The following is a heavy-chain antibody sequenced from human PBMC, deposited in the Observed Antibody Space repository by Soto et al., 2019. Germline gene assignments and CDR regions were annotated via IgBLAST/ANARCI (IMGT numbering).Heavy chain of an antibody. CDR3: ARSNDFWSGFFDY. Sequence: SETLSLTCAVYGGSFSGYYWSWIRQPPGKGLEWIGEINHSGGTNYNPSLKSRVTISVDTSKNQFSLKLSSVTAADTAVYYCARSNDFWSGFFDYWGQGTLVTVSS. D-gene: IGHD3-3*01. CDR1: GGSFSGYY. V-gene: IGHV4-34*01. J-gene: IGHJ4*02. CDR2: INHSGGT.